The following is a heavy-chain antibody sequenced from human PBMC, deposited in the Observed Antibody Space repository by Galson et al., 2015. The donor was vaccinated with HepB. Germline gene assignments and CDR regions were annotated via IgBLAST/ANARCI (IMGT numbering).Heavy chain of an antibody. CDR2: IRSKSDGGET. Sequence: SLRLSCAVSGFNVDNAWMSWVRQAPGKGLEWVGRIRSKSDGGETKYAAPVKGRFTISREDLTNTLSLQMMGLKIEDTAVYYCTTVATISGVMKDYWGQGTLVTVSS. D-gene: IGHD3-3*01. CDR1: GFNVDNAW. J-gene: IGHJ4*02. CDR3: TTVATISGVMKDY. V-gene: IGHV3-15*01.